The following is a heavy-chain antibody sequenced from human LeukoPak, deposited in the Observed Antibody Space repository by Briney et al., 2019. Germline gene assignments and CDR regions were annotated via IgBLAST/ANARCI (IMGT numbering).Heavy chain of an antibody. Sequence: SGGSLSLSCAAYSFTFSDYYMSWIRQAPGHGLEWFSYISSSGSTIYYADSLKGRFTISRDNAKNTLYLQMNSLRVEDTVVYYCARGPPWYFDLWGRGTLVTVSS. V-gene: IGHV3-11*04. J-gene: IGHJ2*01. CDR3: ARGPPWYFDL. D-gene: IGHD6-25*01. CDR2: ISSSGSTI. CDR1: SFTFSDYY.